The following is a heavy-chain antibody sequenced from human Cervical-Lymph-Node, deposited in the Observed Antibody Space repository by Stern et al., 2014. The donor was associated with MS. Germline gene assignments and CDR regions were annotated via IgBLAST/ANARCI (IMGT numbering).Heavy chain of an antibody. V-gene: IGHV5-51*01. CDR3: ARQRYFDY. CDR2: IFPGGSNI. CDR1: GYTFTSYW. J-gene: IGHJ4*02. Sequence: VQLVQSGPEVKRPGASLKISCQASGYTFTSYWIGWVRQMPGKGGGCIAIIFPGGSNIRDSPSCQAQVTISADESSSTAYLEWNTLKAADTAIYYCARQRYFDYWGQGTLVTVSS.